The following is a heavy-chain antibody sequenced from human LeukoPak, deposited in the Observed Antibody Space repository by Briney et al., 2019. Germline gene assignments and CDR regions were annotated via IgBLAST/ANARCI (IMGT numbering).Heavy chain of an antibody. CDR3: ARGRPYSGGYHLDY. CDR2: SYYSGST. J-gene: IGHJ4*02. V-gene: IGHV4-31*03. CDR1: GGSIGSGGYY. D-gene: IGHD1-26*01. Sequence: PSETLSLTCSVSGGSIGSGGYYWSWIRQHPGKGLEWIGYSYYSGSTYYNPSLKSRVTMSVDTSKNQFFLKLNSVTAADTAVYYCARGRPYSGGYHLDYWGQGTLVTVSA.